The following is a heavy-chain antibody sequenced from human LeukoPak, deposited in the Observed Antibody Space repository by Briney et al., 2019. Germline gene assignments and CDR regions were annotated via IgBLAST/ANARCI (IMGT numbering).Heavy chain of an antibody. D-gene: IGHD2/OR15-2a*01. V-gene: IGHV3-23*01. Sequence: AGGSLRLSCAASGFTFSDYYMSWIRQAPGKGLEWVSAISGSGGSTYYADSVKGRFTISRDNSKNTLYLQMNSLRAEDTAVYYCAKDVISMSITPGTEYFQHWGQGTLVTVSS. CDR1: GFTFSDYY. J-gene: IGHJ1*01. CDR3: AKDVISMSITPGTEYFQH. CDR2: ISGSGGST.